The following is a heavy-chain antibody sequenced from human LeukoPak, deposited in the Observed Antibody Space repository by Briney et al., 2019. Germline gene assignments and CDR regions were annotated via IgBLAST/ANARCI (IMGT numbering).Heavy chain of an antibody. D-gene: IGHD3-10*01. V-gene: IGHV1-69*01. CDR1: GGTFSSYA. CDR3: ARWDGSGSYYNGGWLDP. Sequence: GSSVKVSCKASGGTFSSYAISWVRQAPGQGLEWMGGIIPIFGTANYAQKFQGRVTITADEFTSTAYMELSSLRSEDTAVYYCARWDGSGSYYNGGWLDPWGQGTLVTVSS. J-gene: IGHJ5*02. CDR2: IIPIFGTA.